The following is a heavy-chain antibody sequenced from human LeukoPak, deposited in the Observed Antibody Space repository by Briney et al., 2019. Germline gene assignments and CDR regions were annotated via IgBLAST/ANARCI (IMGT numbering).Heavy chain of an antibody. CDR1: GYTFTSYD. CDR3: ARGLRGSYSDY. V-gene: IGHV1-8*02. J-gene: IGHJ4*02. CDR2: MNPNSGNT. Sequence: ASVKVSCKASGYTFTSYDINWVRQATGQGLEWMGWMNPNSGNTDYAQKLQGRVTMTTDTSTSTAYMGLRSLRSDDTAVYYCARGLRGSYSDYWGQGTLRTVSS. D-gene: IGHD1-26*01.